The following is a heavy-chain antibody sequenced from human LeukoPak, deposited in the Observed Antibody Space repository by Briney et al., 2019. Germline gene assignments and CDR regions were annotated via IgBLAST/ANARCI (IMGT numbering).Heavy chain of an antibody. D-gene: IGHD2-15*01. CDR2: ISYDGSNK. Sequence: GRSLRLSCAASGFTFSSYGMHWVRQAPGKGLEWGAVISYDGSNKYYADSVKGRFTISRDNSKNTLYMQMNSLRAEDTAVYYWAKDGYPGYGMDVRGQGATVTVSS. V-gene: IGHV3-30*18. J-gene: IGHJ6*02. CDR1: GFTFSSYG. CDR3: AKDGYPGYGMDV.